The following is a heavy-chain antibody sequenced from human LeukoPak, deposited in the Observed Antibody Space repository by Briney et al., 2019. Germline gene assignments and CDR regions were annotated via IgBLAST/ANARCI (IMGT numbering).Heavy chain of an antibody. Sequence: ASVKVSCKASGYTSTSYAISWVRQAPGQGLEWMGWISVYNTNTNYAQKLQGRVTVTTDTSTSTAYMELRSLTSDDTAVYYCARVEEVRGGITSFDYWGQGTLVTVSS. CDR1: GYTSTSYA. V-gene: IGHV1-18*01. CDR2: ISVYNTNT. J-gene: IGHJ4*02. CDR3: ARVEEVRGGITSFDY. D-gene: IGHD3-10*01.